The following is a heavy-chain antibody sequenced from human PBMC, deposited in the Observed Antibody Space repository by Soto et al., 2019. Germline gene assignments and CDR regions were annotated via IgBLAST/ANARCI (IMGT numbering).Heavy chain of an antibody. Sequence: VGSLRLSCAASGFTFSSYAMSWVRQAPGKGLEWVSAISGSGGSTYYADSVKGRFTISRDNSKNTLYLQMNSLRAEDTAVYYCAKSIVGATSHGMDVWGQGTTVTVSS. CDR1: GFTFSSYA. J-gene: IGHJ6*02. CDR3: AKSIVGATSHGMDV. CDR2: ISGSGGST. V-gene: IGHV3-23*01. D-gene: IGHD1-26*01.